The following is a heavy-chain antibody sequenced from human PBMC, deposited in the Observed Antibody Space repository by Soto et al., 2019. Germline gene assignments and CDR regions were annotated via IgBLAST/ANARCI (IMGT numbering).Heavy chain of an antibody. J-gene: IGHJ6*02. V-gene: IGHV3-30-3*01. D-gene: IGHD3-9*01. Sequence: GGSPXLSCAASEFTFSSDAMHWVRQAPGKGLEWVAVISYDGSNKYYADSVKGRFTISRDNSKNTLYLQMNSLRAEDTAVYYCARDYYDILTGEEIYGMDVRGQGTTVTVSS. CDR2: ISYDGSNK. CDR1: EFTFSSDA. CDR3: ARDYYDILTGEEIYGMDV.